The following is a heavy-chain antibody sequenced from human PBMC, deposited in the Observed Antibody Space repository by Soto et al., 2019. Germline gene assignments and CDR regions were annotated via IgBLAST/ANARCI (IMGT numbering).Heavy chain of an antibody. V-gene: IGHV3-23*01. D-gene: IGHD6-19*01. CDR2: ISGSGGST. CDR1: GFTFSSYA. CDR3: AKDLTGDGLGGGWYTEFDY. J-gene: IGHJ4*02. Sequence: GGSLRLSCAASGFTFSSYAMSWVRQAPGKGLEWVSAISGSGGSTYYADSVKGRFTISRDNSKNTLYLQMNSLRAEDTAVYYCAKDLTGDGLGGGWYTEFDYWGQGTLVTVSS.